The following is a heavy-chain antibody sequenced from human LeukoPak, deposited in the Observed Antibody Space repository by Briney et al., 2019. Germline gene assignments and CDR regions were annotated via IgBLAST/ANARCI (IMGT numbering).Heavy chain of an antibody. Sequence: PGGSLRLSCAASGFTVSSNYMSWVRQAPGKGLEFVANIKQDGSEKYYVDSVKGRFTISRDNTKNSLYLQMNSLRAEDTAVYYCARDGAPWDYWGQGTLVTVSS. D-gene: IGHD4/OR15-4a*01. CDR2: IKQDGSEK. CDR1: GFTVSSNY. CDR3: ARDGAPWDY. J-gene: IGHJ4*02. V-gene: IGHV3-7*05.